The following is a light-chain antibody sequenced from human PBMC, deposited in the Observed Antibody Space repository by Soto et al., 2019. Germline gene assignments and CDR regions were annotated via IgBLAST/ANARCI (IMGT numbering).Light chain of an antibody. J-gene: IGKJ5*01. CDR2: SAS. CDR1: QNIHVY. Sequence: DVQMTQTPPSLSASVGDRVTITCRASQNIHVYLNWYQQKPGKAPKVLISSASNLQSGTPSRFSGSGSGTDFTLTISSLQPEDFATYYCQQRGKPVITFGQGTRLDLK. CDR3: QQRGKPVIT. V-gene: IGKV1-39*01.